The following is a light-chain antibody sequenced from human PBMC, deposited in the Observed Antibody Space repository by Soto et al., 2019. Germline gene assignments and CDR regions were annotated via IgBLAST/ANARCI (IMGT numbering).Light chain of an antibody. CDR1: SSDVGGYNY. Sequence: QSALTQPDSVSGSPGQSITISCTGTSSDVGGYNYVSWYQQQSGKAPKLMIHEVSNRPSGVSSRFSGSKSGNTASLTISGLQAEDEADYYCSSYTSSRAYVFGIGTKLTVL. CDR2: EVS. V-gene: IGLV2-14*01. J-gene: IGLJ1*01. CDR3: SSYTSSRAYV.